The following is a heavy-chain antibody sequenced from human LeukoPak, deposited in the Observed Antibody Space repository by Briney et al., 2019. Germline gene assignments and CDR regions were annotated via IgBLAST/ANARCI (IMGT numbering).Heavy chain of an antibody. V-gene: IGHV4-34*01. CDR1: GGSFSGYY. D-gene: IGHD6-13*01. CDR2: IKHSGST. Sequence: SETLSLTCAVYGGSFSGYYWSWIRQPPGKGLEGIGEIKHSGSTNYNPSLKSRVTISVATSKDQFSLKLNFVTAADTAVYYCARGVGAAAGLPPFDYWGQGTLVTVSS. J-gene: IGHJ4*02. CDR3: ARGVGAAAGLPPFDY.